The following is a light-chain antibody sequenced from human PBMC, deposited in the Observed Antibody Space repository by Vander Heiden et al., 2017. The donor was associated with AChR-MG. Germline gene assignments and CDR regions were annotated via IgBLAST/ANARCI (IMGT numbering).Light chain of an antibody. CDR3: RSYDSSLSGYVV. Sequence: QSVLTQPPPVSGAPGPRVTIPCTGSSSSVGAGYDVHWYQQLPGAAPKLLIIGNGSRPSGVPDQFSGSKSGASASLAITGLQAEDEADYYCRSYDSSLSGYVVFGGGTKLTVL. CDR2: GNG. J-gene: IGLJ2*01. CDR1: SSSVGAGYD. V-gene: IGLV1-40*01.